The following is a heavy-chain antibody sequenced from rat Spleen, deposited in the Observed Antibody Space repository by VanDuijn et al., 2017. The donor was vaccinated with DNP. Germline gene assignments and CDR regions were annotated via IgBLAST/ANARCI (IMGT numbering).Heavy chain of an antibody. CDR3: ARWVYYFDY. Sequence: EVQLQGSGPGLVKPSQSLSLTCSVTGYSITNNYWGWIRQFPGNRMEYIGHISYSGRTTYNPSLQRRISITRDTSKNQVFLQLNSITTEDTATYYCARWVYYFDYWGQGVMVTVSS. J-gene: IGHJ2*01. CDR2: ISYSGRT. V-gene: IGHV3-1*01. CDR1: GYSITNNY.